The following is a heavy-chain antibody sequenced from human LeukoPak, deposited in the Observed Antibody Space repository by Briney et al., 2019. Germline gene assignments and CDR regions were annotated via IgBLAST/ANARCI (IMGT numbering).Heavy chain of an antibody. D-gene: IGHD2-15*01. CDR3: ATEGDCSGGSCYSSL. Sequence: ASVKVSCKVSGYTLTELSMHWVRQAPGKGLEWMGGFDPEDGETIYAQKFQGRVTMTEDTSTDTAYMELSSLRSEDTAVYYCATEGDCSGGSCYSSLWGQGTLVTVSS. CDR1: GYTLTELS. V-gene: IGHV1-24*01. CDR2: FDPEDGET. J-gene: IGHJ4*02.